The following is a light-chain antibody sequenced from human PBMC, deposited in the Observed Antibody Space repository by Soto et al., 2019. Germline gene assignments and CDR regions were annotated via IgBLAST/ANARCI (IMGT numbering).Light chain of an antibody. Sequence: QSALTQPASVSGSPGQSITISCTGTSSDVGGYNYVSWYQQHPGKAPKLIIYEVSNRPSGVSNRFSGSKSGNTASLTISGLHAEDEADYYCTSYTSKSTGVFGTGTKLTVL. J-gene: IGLJ1*01. CDR2: EVS. CDR1: SSDVGGYNY. CDR3: TSYTSKSTGV. V-gene: IGLV2-14*01.